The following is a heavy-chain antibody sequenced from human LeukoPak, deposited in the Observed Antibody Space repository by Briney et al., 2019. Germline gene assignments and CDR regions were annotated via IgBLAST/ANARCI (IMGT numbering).Heavy chain of an antibody. J-gene: IGHJ4*02. CDR3: ARDNYDSSGPYYFDY. Sequence: GGSLRLSCAASGLTFSSYEMNWVRQAPGKGLEWVSYTSSSGSTIYYADSVKGRFTISRENAKNSLYLQMNSLRAEDTAVYSCARDNYDSSGPYYFDYWGQGTLVTVSS. CDR1: GLTFSSYE. D-gene: IGHD3-22*01. V-gene: IGHV3-48*03. CDR2: TSSSGSTI.